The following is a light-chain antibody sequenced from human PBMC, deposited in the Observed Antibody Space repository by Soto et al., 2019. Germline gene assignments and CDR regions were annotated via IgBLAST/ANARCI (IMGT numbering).Light chain of an antibody. V-gene: IGKV3-11*01. Sequence: EIVLTQAPTTLSFSPGERATLSCRASQTVTKYLAWYQQKPGQAPRLLIYDTSNRATGIPARFSGSGSGTDFTLTISSLEPEDFAVYYCQQRSNWPPVFGGGTKVEIK. CDR2: DTS. CDR1: QTVTKY. J-gene: IGKJ4*01. CDR3: QQRSNWPPV.